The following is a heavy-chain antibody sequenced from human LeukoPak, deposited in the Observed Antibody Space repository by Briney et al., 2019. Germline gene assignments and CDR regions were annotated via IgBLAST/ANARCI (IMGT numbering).Heavy chain of an antibody. V-gene: IGHV1-69*13. J-gene: IGHJ4*02. CDR2: IIPIFGTA. Sequence: SVKVSCKASGGTFSSYAISWVRQAPGQGLEWMGGIIPIFGTANYAQKFQGRVTITADESTSTAYMELSSLRSDDTAVYYCTRESGSYHGNDYWGQGTLVTVSS. CDR3: TRESGSYHGNDY. CDR1: GGTFSSYA. D-gene: IGHD1-26*01.